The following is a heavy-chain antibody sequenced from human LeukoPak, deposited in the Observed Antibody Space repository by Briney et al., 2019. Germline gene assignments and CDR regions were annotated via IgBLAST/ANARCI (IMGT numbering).Heavy chain of an antibody. V-gene: IGHV1-18*01. CDR3: ARSWVLWRQFGPQDY. D-gene: IGHD5-24*01. CDR1: GYTFTSYG. CDR2: ISAYNGNT. Sequence: ASVKVSCKASGYTFTSYGISWVRQAPGQGLEGMGWISAYNGNTNYAQKLQGRVTMTTDTSTSTAYMELRSLRSDDTAVYYCARSWVLWRQFGPQDYWGQGTLVTVSS. J-gene: IGHJ4*02.